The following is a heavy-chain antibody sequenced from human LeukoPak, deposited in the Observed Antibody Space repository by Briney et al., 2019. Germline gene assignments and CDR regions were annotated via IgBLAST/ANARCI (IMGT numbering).Heavy chain of an antibody. Sequence: SETLSLTCAVYGGSFSGYYWSWIRQPPGKGLEWIGEINHSGSTNYSPSLRSRVTISVDTSKNQFSLKLSSVTAADTAVYYCARVGQYSSGWYGLTDYYYYGMDVWGQGTTVTVSS. CDR2: INHSGST. D-gene: IGHD6-19*01. V-gene: IGHV4-34*01. J-gene: IGHJ6*02. CDR1: GGSFSGYY. CDR3: ARVGQYSSGWYGLTDYYYYGMDV.